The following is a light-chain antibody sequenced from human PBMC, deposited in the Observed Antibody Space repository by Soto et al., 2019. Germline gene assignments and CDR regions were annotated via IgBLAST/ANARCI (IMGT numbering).Light chain of an antibody. J-gene: IGKJ4*01. CDR3: QPYNNWPPLT. CDR1: QSVRSN. V-gene: IGKV3-15*01. Sequence: EIVMTQSPATLSVSPGERATLSCRASQSVRSNLAWYQQKPGQAPRLLIYGASTRATGIPARFSGSESGTEFTLTISSLQSEAVAVYYCQPYNNWPPLTFGGGTKVLIK. CDR2: GAS.